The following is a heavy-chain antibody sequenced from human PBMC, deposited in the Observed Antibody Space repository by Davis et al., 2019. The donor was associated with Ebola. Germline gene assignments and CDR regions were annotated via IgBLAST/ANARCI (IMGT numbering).Heavy chain of an antibody. CDR2: INHSGST. J-gene: IGHJ5*02. CDR3: ARVAWGGEIVVPAFDP. CDR1: GGSFSGYY. V-gene: IGHV4-34*01. Sequence: GSLRLSCAVYGGSFSGYYWSWIRQPPGKGLEWIGEINHSGSTNYNPSLKSRVTISVDTSKNHFSLRLTSVTAADTAVYYCARVAWGGEIVVPAFDPWGQGTLVIVSS. D-gene: IGHD2-2*01.